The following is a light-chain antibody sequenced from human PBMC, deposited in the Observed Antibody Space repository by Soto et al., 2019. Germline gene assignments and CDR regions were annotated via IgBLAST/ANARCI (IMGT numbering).Light chain of an antibody. V-gene: IGKV3-15*01. J-gene: IGKJ1*01. CDR1: QSVSTK. CDR3: QQYNSWLWT. Sequence: EIVMTQSPATLSLSPGEGATLSCRASQSVSTKLAWYQQKPGQPPRLLIYGASNRATGIPARFSGSGSGTDFTIISSRLPSEYSAFYYCQQYNSWLWTFGQGTKVEIK. CDR2: GAS.